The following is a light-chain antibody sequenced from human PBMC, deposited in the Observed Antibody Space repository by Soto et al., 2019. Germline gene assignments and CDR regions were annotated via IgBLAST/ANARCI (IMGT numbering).Light chain of an antibody. Sequence: EIVLTQSPGTLSLSPGERATLSCRASQSISSSYLAWYQQKPGQAPRLLIYGASSRATGIPDRFSGSGSGTDFTLTISILEPEDFAVYYCQQYDSSPRTCGQGTKVEI. CDR3: QQYDSSPRT. J-gene: IGKJ1*01. V-gene: IGKV3-20*01. CDR1: QSISSSY. CDR2: GAS.